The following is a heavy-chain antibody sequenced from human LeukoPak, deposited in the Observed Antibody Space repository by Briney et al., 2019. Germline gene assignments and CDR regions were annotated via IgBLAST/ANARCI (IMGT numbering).Heavy chain of an antibody. CDR2: MNPNSGNT. V-gene: IGHV1-8*01. D-gene: IGHD3-10*01. CDR1: GYTFTSYD. Sequence: ASVKVSCKASGYTFTSYDINWVRQATGQGLEWMGWMNPNSGNTGYAQKFQGRVTMTRNTSISTAYMELSSLRSEDTAVYYCARARRVSSGSYYNFNWFDPWGQGTLVTVSS. CDR3: ARARRVSSGSYYNFNWFDP. J-gene: IGHJ5*02.